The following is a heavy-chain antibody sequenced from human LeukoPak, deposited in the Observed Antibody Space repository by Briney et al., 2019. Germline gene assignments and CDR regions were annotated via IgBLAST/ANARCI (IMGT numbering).Heavy chain of an antibody. D-gene: IGHD6-19*01. CDR1: GFTLGNNW. J-gene: IGHJ5*01. CDR2: ISYDGSNK. V-gene: IGHV3-30*03. Sequence: GGSLRLSCAASGFTLGNNWMSWVRQAPGKGLEWVAVISYDGSNKYYADSVKGRFTISRDNSKNTLYLQMNSLRVEDTAVYYCAREFRSGYNSRWFDYWGQGTLVTVSS. CDR3: AREFRSGYNSRWFDY.